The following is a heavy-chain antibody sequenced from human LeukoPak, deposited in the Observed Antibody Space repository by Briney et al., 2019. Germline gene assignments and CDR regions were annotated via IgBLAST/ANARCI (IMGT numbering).Heavy chain of an antibody. CDR2: VSSSSSTI. Sequence: GGSLRLSCAASGFTFSSYSMNWVRQAPGKGLEWVSYVSSSSSTIYYADSVKGRFTISRDNAKNSLYLQMNSLRDEDTAVYYCARAGGTGTRRVFDYWGQGTLVTVSS. CDR1: GFTFSSYS. D-gene: IGHD1-1*01. V-gene: IGHV3-48*02. CDR3: ARAGGTGTRRVFDY. J-gene: IGHJ4*02.